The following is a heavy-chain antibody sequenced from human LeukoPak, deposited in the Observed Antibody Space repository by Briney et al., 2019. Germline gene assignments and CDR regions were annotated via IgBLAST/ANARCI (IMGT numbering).Heavy chain of an antibody. Sequence: GGSLRLSCAASGNYWMHWVRQAPGKGLVWVSHINSDGSWTSYADSVKGRFTISKDNAKNTLYLQMDSLRAEDTAVYYCAKGTSKPDYWGQGTLVTVSS. D-gene: IGHD1/OR15-1a*01. J-gene: IGHJ4*02. CDR2: INSDGSWT. CDR1: GNYW. V-gene: IGHV3-74*01. CDR3: AKGTSKPDY.